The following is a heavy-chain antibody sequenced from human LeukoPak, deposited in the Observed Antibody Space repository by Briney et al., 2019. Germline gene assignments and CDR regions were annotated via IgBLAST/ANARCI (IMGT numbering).Heavy chain of an antibody. J-gene: IGHJ4*02. Sequence: PSETLSLTCTVSGGSISSYYWSWIWQPPGKGLEWVGSIYYSGSTNYNLCLKSRVTISVDTSKNQFSLKLSSVTAADTAVYYCARRDYDSSGYYYAFDYWGQGTLVTVSS. CDR3: ARRDYDSSGYYYAFDY. CDR1: GGSISSYY. V-gene: IGHV4-59*08. D-gene: IGHD3-22*01. CDR2: IYYSGST.